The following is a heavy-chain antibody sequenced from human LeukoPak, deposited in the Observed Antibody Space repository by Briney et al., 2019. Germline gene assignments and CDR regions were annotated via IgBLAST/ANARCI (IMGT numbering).Heavy chain of an antibody. J-gene: IGHJ4*02. CDR1: GYTFTSYG. Sequence: ASVKVSCKASGYTFTSYGISWVRQAPGQGLEWMGWISAYNGNTNYAQKLQGRVTMTTDTSTSTAYMELRSLRSDDTAVYYCARSYYGPGSYYADYWGQGTLVTVSS. CDR2: ISAYNGNT. V-gene: IGHV1-18*01. D-gene: IGHD3-10*01. CDR3: ARSYYGPGSYYADY.